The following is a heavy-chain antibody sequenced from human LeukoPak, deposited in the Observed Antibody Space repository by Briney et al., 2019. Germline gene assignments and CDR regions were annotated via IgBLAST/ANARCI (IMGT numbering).Heavy chain of an antibody. CDR3: ARGMVGDYFDY. CDR1: GFTFSSYS. Sequence: GGSLRLSCAASGFTFSSYSMNWVRQAPGKGLEWVSSISSSSNYIYYADSVKGRFTISRDNAKNSLYLQMNSLRAEDTAVYYCARGMVGDYFDYWGQGTLVTVSS. J-gene: IGHJ4*02. V-gene: IGHV3-21*01. CDR2: ISSSSNYI. D-gene: IGHD2-15*01.